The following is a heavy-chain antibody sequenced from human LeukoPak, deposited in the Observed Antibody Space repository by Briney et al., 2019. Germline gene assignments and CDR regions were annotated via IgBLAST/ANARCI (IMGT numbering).Heavy chain of an antibody. D-gene: IGHD3-10*01. V-gene: IGHV1-8*02. CDR3: ARGASGSGFS. CDR1: GYTFTGYY. J-gene: IGHJ5*02. Sequence: GASVKVSCKASGYTFTGYYMHWVRQAPGQGLEWMGWINPNSGNTGYAQKFQGRVTMTRNTSISTAYMELSTLRSEDTAVYYCARGASGSGFSWGQGTLVTVSS. CDR2: INPNSGNT.